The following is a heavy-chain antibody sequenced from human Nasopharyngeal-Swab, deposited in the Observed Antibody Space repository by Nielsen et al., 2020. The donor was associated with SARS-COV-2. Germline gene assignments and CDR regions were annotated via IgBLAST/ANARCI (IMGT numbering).Heavy chain of an antibody. V-gene: IGHV5-51*01. CDR3: ARLRGSAFYYYYLDV. CDR2: IYPDDSDT. J-gene: IGHJ6*03. Sequence: GGSLRLSCKGSGSSFTTFWITWVRQMPGKGLEWMGIIYPDDSDTRYSPSFQGQVTFSVDKSTSTAYLQLSSLKASDTAMYYCARLRGSAFYYYYLDVWGKGTTVTVSS. CDR1: GSSFTTFW. D-gene: IGHD2-15*01.